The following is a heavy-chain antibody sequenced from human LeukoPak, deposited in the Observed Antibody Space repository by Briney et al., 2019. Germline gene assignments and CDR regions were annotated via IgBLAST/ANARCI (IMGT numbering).Heavy chain of an antibody. D-gene: IGHD3-3*01. CDR3: AREASGGYDFWSGYYVDENYYFDY. CDR1: GGSISSYY. Sequence: PSETLSLTCTVSGGSISSYYWSWIRQPAGKGLEWIGRIYTSGSTNYNPSLKSRVTMSVDTSKNQFSLKLSSVTAADTAVYYCAREASGGYDFWSGYYVDENYYFDYWGQGTLATVSS. J-gene: IGHJ4*02. CDR2: IYTSGST. V-gene: IGHV4-4*07.